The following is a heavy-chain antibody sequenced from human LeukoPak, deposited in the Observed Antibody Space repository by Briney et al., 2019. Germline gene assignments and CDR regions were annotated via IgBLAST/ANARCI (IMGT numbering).Heavy chain of an antibody. CDR3: ARETRDSNWNSVAYLDH. CDR1: GGTFSGNS. V-gene: IGHV1-69*08. CDR2: FIPILNTT. J-gene: IGHJ4*02. Sequence: SVKVSCKASGGTFSGNSITWVRQAPGQGLEWMGRFIPILNTTNYAQDFQGRVTLTADKSTSTAYMKLMSLGSEDTAVYYCARETRDSNWNSVAYLDHWGQGTLVTVSS. D-gene: IGHD1-7*01.